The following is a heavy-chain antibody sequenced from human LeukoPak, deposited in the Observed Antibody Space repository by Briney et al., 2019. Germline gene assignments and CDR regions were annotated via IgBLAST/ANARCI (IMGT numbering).Heavy chain of an antibody. CDR1: GYTFTSYG. CDR2: ISAYNGNT. V-gene: IGHV1-18*01. D-gene: IGHD3-9*01. CDR3: ARVYYDISVRLTRETLQSIDP. Sequence: ASVKVSCKASGYTFTSYGISWVRQAPGQGLEWMGWISAYNGNTNYAQKLQGRVTMTTDTSTSTAYMELRSLRSDDTAVYYCARVYYDISVRLTRETLQSIDPWGQGTLVTVSS. J-gene: IGHJ5*02.